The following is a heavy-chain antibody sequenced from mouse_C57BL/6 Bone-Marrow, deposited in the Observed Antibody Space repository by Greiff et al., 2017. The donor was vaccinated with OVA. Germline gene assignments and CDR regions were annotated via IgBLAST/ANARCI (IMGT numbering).Heavy chain of an antibody. Sequence: VQLQQPGAELVMPGASVKLSCKASGYTFTSYWMHWVKQRPGQGLEWIGEIDPSDSDTNYNQKFKGKSTLTVDKSSTPAYMQLSSLTSEDSAVYYCAREGYYYAWFAYWGQGTLVTVSA. CDR2: IDPSDSDT. D-gene: IGHD1-1*01. V-gene: IGHV1-69*01. CDR1: GYTFTSYW. J-gene: IGHJ3*01. CDR3: AREGYYYAWFAY.